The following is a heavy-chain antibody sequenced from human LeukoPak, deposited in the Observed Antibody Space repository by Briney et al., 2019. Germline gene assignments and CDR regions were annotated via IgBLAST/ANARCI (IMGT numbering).Heavy chain of an antibody. D-gene: IGHD3-22*01. CDR3: AKGPQVGSGYHPDY. CDR1: GFTFRSYA. J-gene: IGHJ4*02. V-gene: IGHV3-23*01. Sequence: PGGSLRLSCAASGFTFRSYAMSWVRQAPGKGLEWVSTITGSDDRTYYADSVKGRFTISRDYSKSTLRLQMNSLRVEDTAIYYCAKGPQVGSGYHPDYWGQGTLVTVSS. CDR2: ITGSDDRT.